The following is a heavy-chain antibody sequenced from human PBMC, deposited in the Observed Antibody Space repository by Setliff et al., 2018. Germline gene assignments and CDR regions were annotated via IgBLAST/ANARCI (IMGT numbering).Heavy chain of an antibody. CDR2: IYHSGRN. CDR3: ARHYYDSGGYYIDY. CDR1: GYSISSDSY. Sequence: NPSETLSLTCAVSGYSISSDSYWGWIRQPPGKGLEWIGSIYHSGRNYYNPSLKSRVIISVDTSKNQFSLKLSSVTAADTAVYYCARHYYDSGGYYIDYWGQGTRVTVSS. J-gene: IGHJ4*02. V-gene: IGHV4-38-2*01. D-gene: IGHD3-22*01.